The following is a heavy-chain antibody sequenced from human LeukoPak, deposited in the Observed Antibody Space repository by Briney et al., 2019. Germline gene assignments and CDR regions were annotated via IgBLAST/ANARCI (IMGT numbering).Heavy chain of an antibody. V-gene: IGHV3-21*01. CDR2: ISSSSSYI. Sequence: PGGSLRLSCAASGFTFSSYSMNWVRQAPGKGLEWVSSISSSSSYIYYADSVKGRFTISRDNAKNSLYLQMNSLRAEDTAVYYCARDWNTAMAYWFDPWGQGTLVTVSS. J-gene: IGHJ5*02. D-gene: IGHD5-18*01. CDR3: ARDWNTAMAYWFDP. CDR1: GFTFSSYS.